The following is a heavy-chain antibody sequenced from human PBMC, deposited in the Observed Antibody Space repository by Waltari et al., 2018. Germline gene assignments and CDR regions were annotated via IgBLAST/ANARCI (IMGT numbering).Heavy chain of an antibody. CDR3: AKMAAKVGAHDAFDI. D-gene: IGHD1-26*01. V-gene: IGHV4-4*07. Sequence: QGQLQESGQGLVKPSETLSLTCPGAGGSVDNFYWSWIRQPAGKGLEWIGRIYANGNTNYNPSLKTRVTMSEDMSKNEVSLTLTSVTAADTAVYYCAKMAAKVGAHDAFDIWGQGTMVIVSS. CDR2: IYANGNT. CDR1: GGSVDNFY. J-gene: IGHJ3*02.